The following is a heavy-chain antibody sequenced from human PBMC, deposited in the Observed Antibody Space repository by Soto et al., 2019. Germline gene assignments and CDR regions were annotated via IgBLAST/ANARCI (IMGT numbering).Heavy chain of an antibody. J-gene: IGHJ4*02. CDR2: IYYSGST. V-gene: IGHV4-59*08. CDR1: GGSIGSYY. Sequence: PSETLSLTCTVSGGSIGSYYWSWIRQPPGKGLEWIGYIYYSGSTNYNPSLKSRVTISVDTSKNQFSLKLSSVTAADTAVYYCGRRSASAIDYWGQGTLVTVSS. CDR3: GRRSASAIDY.